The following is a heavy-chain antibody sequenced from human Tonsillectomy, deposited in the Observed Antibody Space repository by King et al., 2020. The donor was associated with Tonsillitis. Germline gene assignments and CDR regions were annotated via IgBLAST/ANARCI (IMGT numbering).Heavy chain of an antibody. V-gene: IGHV3-30*03. Sequence: VQLMESGGGVVKPGRSLRLSCAASGFTFSNYGMHWVRQAPGKGLEWMAVISYDGNNEYHADSVKGRFTISRDNSKNTLYLQMNSLRAEDTAVYYCARSRPGSSWYGGDYWGQGTLVTVSS. D-gene: IGHD6-13*01. J-gene: IGHJ4*02. CDR3: ARSRPGSSWYGGDY. CDR2: ISYDGNNE. CDR1: GFTFSNYG.